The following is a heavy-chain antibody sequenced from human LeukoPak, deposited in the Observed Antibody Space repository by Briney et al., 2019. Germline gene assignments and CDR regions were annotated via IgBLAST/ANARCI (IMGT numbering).Heavy chain of an antibody. V-gene: IGHV3-33*01. Sequence: GGSLRLSCAASGFTFNTYGMNWVRQAPGKGLEWVAIIWYDGSDKYYADSVKGRLTISRDNSKNTLYLQVNTLRAEDTAVYYCARVGCTGGSCLAYNYYAMDVWGQGTTVTVSS. CDR1: GFTFNTYG. CDR3: ARVGCTGGSCLAYNYYAMDV. CDR2: IWYDGSDK. J-gene: IGHJ6*02. D-gene: IGHD2-15*01.